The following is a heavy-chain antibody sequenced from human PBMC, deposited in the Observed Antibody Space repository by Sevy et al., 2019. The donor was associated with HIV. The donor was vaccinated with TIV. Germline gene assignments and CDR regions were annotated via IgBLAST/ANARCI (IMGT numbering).Heavy chain of an antibody. Sequence: ASVKVSGKVSGYTLTKLSIHWVRQAPGKGLEWMGDFDPQDGETIYAQRFQGRVTMTEFTSKDTAYMEPSSLTSEETAVYDCAIVGVRYRSGASCYQGDWFDPWGQATLVTVSS. V-gene: IGHV1-24*01. D-gene: IGHD2-15*01. CDR1: GYTLTKLS. CDR2: FDPQDGET. J-gene: IGHJ5*02. CDR3: AIVGVRYRSGASCYQGDWFDP.